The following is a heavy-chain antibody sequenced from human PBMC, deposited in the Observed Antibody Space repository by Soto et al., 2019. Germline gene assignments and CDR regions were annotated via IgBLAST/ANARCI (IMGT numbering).Heavy chain of an antibody. V-gene: IGHV5-51*01. CDR2: IYPGDSDT. CDR3: ARSNPQMATLGFDY. Sequence: GESLKISCKGSGYDFNSHWIGWVRQMPGKGLEWMGIIYPGDSDTRYNPSFQGQVTISADKSISTAYLQWSSLKASDTAMYYCARSNPQMATLGFDYWGQGTLVTVS. D-gene: IGHD5-12*01. J-gene: IGHJ4*02. CDR1: GYDFNSHW.